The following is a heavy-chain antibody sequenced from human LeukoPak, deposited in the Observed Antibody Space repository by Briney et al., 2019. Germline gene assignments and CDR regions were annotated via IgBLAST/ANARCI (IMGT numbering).Heavy chain of an antibody. Sequence: PSETLSLTCAVSGGSISSSNWWSWVRQPPGKGLEWIGEIYHSGSTNYNPSLKSRVTISVDKSKNQFSLKLSSVTAADTAVYYCARDGYYGSGSYYDWGQGTLVTVSS. CDR3: ARDGYYGSGSYYD. CDR1: GGSISSSNW. V-gene: IGHV4-4*02. J-gene: IGHJ4*02. D-gene: IGHD3-10*01. CDR2: IYHSGST.